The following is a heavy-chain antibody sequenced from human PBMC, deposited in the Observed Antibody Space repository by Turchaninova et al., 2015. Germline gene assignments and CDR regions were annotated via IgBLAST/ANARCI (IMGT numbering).Heavy chain of an antibody. D-gene: IGHD6-13*01. CDR1: GVTFTTYI. J-gene: IGHJ3*02. V-gene: IGHV3-30-3*01. CDR2: VTFAGDNK. CDR3: RLETLSGIAAAGADKDVCDI. Sequence: QVQLVESGGGVVQPGGSRRLSCEASGVTFTTYIMHWVRQVPGKGPEWVATVTFAGDNKYYADCVKGRVTISRDNSKNTLYLKMNSLRAEDTAVYYCRLETLSGIAAAGADKDVCDIWGQGTMVTVSS.